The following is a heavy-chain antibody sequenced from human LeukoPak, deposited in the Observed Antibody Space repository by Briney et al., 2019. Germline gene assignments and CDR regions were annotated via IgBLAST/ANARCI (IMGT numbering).Heavy chain of an antibody. CDR2: ISSGSSIM. J-gene: IGHJ6*02. CDR3: ANKYGDYVSHYYYGLDV. Sequence: PGGSLRLSCVASGFTFGSYSMNWVRQAPGKGLEWVSYISSGSSIMYYADSVKGRFTISRDNSKNTLYLQMNSLRAEDTAVYYCANKYGDYVSHYYYGLDVWGQGTTVTVSS. V-gene: IGHV3-48*01. D-gene: IGHD4-17*01. CDR1: GFTFGSYS.